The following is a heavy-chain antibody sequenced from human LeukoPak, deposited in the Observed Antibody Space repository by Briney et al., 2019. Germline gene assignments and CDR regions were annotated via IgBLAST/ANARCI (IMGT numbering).Heavy chain of an antibody. Sequence: SVRVSCKASGGTFSSYAINWVRQAPGQGLEWMGGIIPIFGTANYAQKFQGRVTITADKSTSTAYMELSSLRSEDTAVYYCARDGYGSGKGFFDYWGQGTLVTVSS. CDR3: ARDGYGSGKGFFDY. CDR1: GGTFSSYA. J-gene: IGHJ4*02. D-gene: IGHD3-10*01. V-gene: IGHV1-69*06. CDR2: IIPIFGTA.